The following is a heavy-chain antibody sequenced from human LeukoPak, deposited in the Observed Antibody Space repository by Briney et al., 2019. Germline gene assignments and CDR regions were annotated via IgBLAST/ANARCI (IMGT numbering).Heavy chain of an antibody. D-gene: IGHD3-10*01. V-gene: IGHV3-48*01. CDR1: GFTFSSYS. J-gene: IGHJ3*02. CDR3: ARDELRGGPRGDAFDI. Sequence: GGSLRLSCAASGFTFSSYSMNWVRQAPGKGLEWVSYISSSSSSIYYTDSVKGRFTISRDNAKSSLSLQMNSLRAEDTAVYYCARDELRGGPRGDAFDIWGQGTMVTVSS. CDR2: ISSSSSSI.